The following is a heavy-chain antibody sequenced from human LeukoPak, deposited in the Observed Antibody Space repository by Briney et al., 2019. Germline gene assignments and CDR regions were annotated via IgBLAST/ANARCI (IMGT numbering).Heavy chain of an antibody. CDR1: GGSISSYY. J-gene: IGHJ2*01. CDR3: ARARRCSSTSCYFDRYFDL. Sequence: SETLSLTCTGSGGSISSYYWSWIRQPAGKGLEWIGRIYTSGSTNYNPSLKSRVTMSVDTSKNQFSLKLSSVTVADTAVYCARARRCSSTSCYFDRYFDLWGRGTLVTVSS. CDR2: IYTSGST. V-gene: IGHV4-4*07. D-gene: IGHD2-2*01.